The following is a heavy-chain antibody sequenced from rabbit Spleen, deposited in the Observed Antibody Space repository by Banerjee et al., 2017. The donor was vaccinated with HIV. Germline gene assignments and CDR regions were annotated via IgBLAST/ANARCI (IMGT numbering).Heavy chain of an antibody. CDR1: GFDFTNYY. Sequence: QSLEESGGDLVKPGASLTLTCKASGFDFTNYYISWVRQAPGKGLEWIACIYGGDGYSTAYASWAKGRFTVSKTSSTTVTLQMTGLTAADTATYFCARDDGSVYYVTRLDLWGPGTLVTVS. D-gene: IGHD1-1*01. V-gene: IGHV1S40*01. CDR3: ARDDGSVYYVTRLDL. CDR2: IYGGDGYST. J-gene: IGHJ3*01.